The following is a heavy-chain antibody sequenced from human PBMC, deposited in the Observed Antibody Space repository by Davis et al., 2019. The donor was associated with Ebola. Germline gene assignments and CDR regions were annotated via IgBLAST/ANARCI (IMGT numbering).Heavy chain of an antibody. V-gene: IGHV1-2*04. J-gene: IGHJ4*02. CDR2: INPNSGGT. D-gene: IGHD6-19*01. CDR3: ARDLKAVAGSDY. Sequence: ASVKVSCKASGYTFTGYYMHWVRQAPGQGLEWMGWINPNSGGTNYAQKFQGWVTMTRDTSISTAYMELSRLKSDDTAVYYCARDLKAVAGSDYWGQGTLVTVSS. CDR1: GYTFTGYY.